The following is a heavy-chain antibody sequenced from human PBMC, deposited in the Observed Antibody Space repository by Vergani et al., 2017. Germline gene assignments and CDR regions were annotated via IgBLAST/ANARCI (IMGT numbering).Heavy chain of an antibody. CDR2: FDPEDGET. V-gene: IGHV1-24*01. CDR3: ATGGHPGAVTTDEAGDYYYYMDV. J-gene: IGHJ6*03. CDR1: GYTLTELS. Sequence: QVQLVQSGAEVKKPGASVKVSCKVSGYTLTELSMHWVRQAPGKGLEWMGGFDPEDGETIYAQKFQGRVTMTEDTSPDTAYMELSSLRSEDTAVYYCATGGHPGAVTTDEAGDYYYYMDVWGKGTTVTVSS. D-gene: IGHD4-17*01.